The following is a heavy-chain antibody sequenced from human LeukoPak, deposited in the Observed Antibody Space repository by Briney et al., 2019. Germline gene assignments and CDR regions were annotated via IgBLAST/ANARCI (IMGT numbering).Heavy chain of an antibody. CDR2: INPNSGGT. Sequence: ASVKVSCKASGYTFTGYYTHWVRQAPGQGLEWMGWINPNSGGTNYAQKFQGRVTMTRDESISTAYMELSRLRSDDPTVYYCARVGIDVLSGYYCFDFWGQGTLVTVSS. D-gene: IGHD3-9*01. CDR3: ARVGIDVLSGYYCFDF. J-gene: IGHJ4*02. V-gene: IGHV1-2*02. CDR1: GYTFTGYY.